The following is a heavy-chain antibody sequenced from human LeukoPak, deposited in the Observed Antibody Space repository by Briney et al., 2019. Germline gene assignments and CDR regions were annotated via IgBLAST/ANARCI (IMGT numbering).Heavy chain of an antibody. CDR2: INPSGGST. J-gene: IGHJ4*02. V-gene: IGHV1-46*01. CDR3: ARDLRGYYGSGSYIGY. CDR1: GYTFTSYY. D-gene: IGHD3-10*01. Sequence: ASVKVSCKASGYTFTSYYMHWVRQAPGQGLEWMGIINPSGGSTSYAQKFQGRVTMTRDTSTSAVYMELSSLRSGDTAVYYCARDLRGYYGSGSYIGYWGQGTLVTVSS.